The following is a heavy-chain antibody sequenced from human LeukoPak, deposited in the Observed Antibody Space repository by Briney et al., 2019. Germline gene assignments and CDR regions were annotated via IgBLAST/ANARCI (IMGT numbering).Heavy chain of an antibody. D-gene: IGHD3-22*01. CDR2: IYYSGST. J-gene: IGHJ5*02. V-gene: IGHV4-59*01. CDR1: GGSISSYY. Sequence: SETLSLTCTVSGGSISSYYWSWIRQPPGKGLEWIGYIYYSGSTNYNPSLKSRVTISVDTSKNQFSLKLSSVTAADTAVYFCARLGRAVILVLTWGQGTLVTVSS. CDR3: ARLGRAVILVLT.